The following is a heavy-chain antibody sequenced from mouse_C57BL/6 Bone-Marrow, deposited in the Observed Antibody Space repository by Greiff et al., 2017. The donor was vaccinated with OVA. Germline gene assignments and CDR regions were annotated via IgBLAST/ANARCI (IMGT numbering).Heavy chain of an antibody. CDR2: IWSGGST. D-gene: IGHD1-1*01. CDR3: ARFITAFAY. J-gene: IGHJ3*01. Sequence: VLLVESGPGLVQPSQSLSITCTVSGFYLTDYGVHWVRQSPGKGLEWLGVIWSGGSTDYNAAFISRLSISKDNSKSQVFFQMNSLQADDTAIYYCARFITAFAYWGQGTLVTVST. CDR1: GFYLTDYG. V-gene: IGHV2-2*01.